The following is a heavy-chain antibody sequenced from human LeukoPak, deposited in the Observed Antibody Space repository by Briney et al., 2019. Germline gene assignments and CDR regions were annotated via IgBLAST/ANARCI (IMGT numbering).Heavy chain of an antibody. Sequence: ASVTVSCKASGYTFTTYPINWVRQAPGQGLEWMGWINTNTGNPTYAQGFTGRFVFSLDTSVSTAYLQISSLKAEDTAVYYCAREGYDFWSGSYGMDVWGQGTTVTVSS. CDR3: AREGYDFWSGSYGMDV. CDR2: INTNTGNP. D-gene: IGHD3-3*01. V-gene: IGHV7-4-1*02. J-gene: IGHJ6*02. CDR1: GYTFTTYP.